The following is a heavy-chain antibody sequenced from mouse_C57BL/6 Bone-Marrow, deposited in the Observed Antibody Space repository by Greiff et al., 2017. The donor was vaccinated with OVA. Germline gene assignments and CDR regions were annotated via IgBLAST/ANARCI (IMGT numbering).Heavy chain of an antibody. J-gene: IGHJ4*01. D-gene: IGHD1-1*01. Sequence: EVQLVESGGGLVQPGGSLKLSCAASGFTFSDYYMYWVRQTPEKRLEWVAYISNGGGSTYYPDNVKGRFTISRDNAKNTLYLQMSRLKSEDTAMYYWARRGTVVSYYYAMDHWGQGTSLTVSS. V-gene: IGHV5-12*01. CDR1: GFTFSDYY. CDR2: ISNGGGST. CDR3: ARRGTVVSYYYAMDH.